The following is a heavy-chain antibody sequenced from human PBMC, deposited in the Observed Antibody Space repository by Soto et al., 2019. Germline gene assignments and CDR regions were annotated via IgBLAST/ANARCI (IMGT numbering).Heavy chain of an antibody. Sequence: QVQLVESGGGVVQPGRSLRLSCAASGFTFSSYGMHWVRQAPGKGLEWVAFISHDGSNKYYADSVKGRFTISRDNSKNTLFLQMNSLRAEDTAVYYCAKDLLRPGRAYGMDVWGQGTTVTVSS. CDR3: AKDLLRPGRAYGMDV. CDR1: GFTFSSYG. J-gene: IGHJ6*02. CDR2: ISHDGSNK. D-gene: IGHD6-25*01. V-gene: IGHV3-30*18.